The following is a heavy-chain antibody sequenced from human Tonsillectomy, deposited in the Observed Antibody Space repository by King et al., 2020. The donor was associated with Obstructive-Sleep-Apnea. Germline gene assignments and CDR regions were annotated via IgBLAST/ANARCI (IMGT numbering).Heavy chain of an antibody. J-gene: IGHJ3*02. CDR3: ARVSYSGSYWDAFDI. V-gene: IGHV3-30-3*01. Sequence: VQLVESGGGVVQPGRSLRLSCAASGFTFSSYAIHWVRQAPGKGLEWVAVISYDGSNKYYADSVKGRFTISRDNSKNTLYLQMNSLRAEETAVYYCARVSYSGSYWDAFDIWGQGTMVTVSS. CDR2: ISYDGSNK. CDR1: GFTFSSYA. D-gene: IGHD1-26*01.